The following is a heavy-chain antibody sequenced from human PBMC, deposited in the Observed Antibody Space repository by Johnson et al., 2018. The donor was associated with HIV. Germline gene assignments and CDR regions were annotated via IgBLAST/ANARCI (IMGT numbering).Heavy chain of an antibody. CDR1: GFTFSDHY. V-gene: IGHV3-11*04. D-gene: IGHD3-10*01. CDR2: ISSSGSII. J-gene: IGHJ3*01. CDR3: ARVGLGSLWFGELNSAFDV. Sequence: VQLVESGGGLVKPGGSLRLSCAGSGFTFSDHYMTWIRLAPGKGLEWVSYISSSGSIINYADSMKGRFTISRDNDRKSLYLQMNSLRAEDTAVYYCARVGLGSLWFGELNSAFDVWGQGTMVTVSS.